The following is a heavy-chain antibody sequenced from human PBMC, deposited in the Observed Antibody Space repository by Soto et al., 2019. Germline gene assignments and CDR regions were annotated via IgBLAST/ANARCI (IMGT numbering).Heavy chain of an antibody. J-gene: IGHJ4*02. V-gene: IGHV6-1*01. Sequence: QSPTLSLTCAISGDTVSTNSAAWNWIRQSPSRGLEWLGRTYYRSKWYYDYAVSVKSRITINPDTSKNQFSLQLNSVTPEDTAVYYCARDPDSSGWFGLDYWGQGTLVTVSS. CDR1: GDTVSTNSAA. CDR3: ARDPDSSGWFGLDY. CDR2: TYYRSKWYY. D-gene: IGHD6-19*01.